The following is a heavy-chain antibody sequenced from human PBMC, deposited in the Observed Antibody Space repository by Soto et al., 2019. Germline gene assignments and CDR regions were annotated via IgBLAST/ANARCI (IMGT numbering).Heavy chain of an antibody. CDR1: GGSFSGYY. J-gene: IGHJ1*01. V-gene: IGHV4-34*01. CDR3: ARVYGSGTSAEYFQH. D-gene: IGHD3-10*01. CDR2: INHSGST. Sequence: SETLSLTCAVYGGSFSGYYWSWIRQPPGKGLEWIGEINHSGSTNYNPSLKSRVTISVDTSKNQFSLKLSSVTAADTAVYYCARVYGSGTSAEYFQHWGQGTLVTV.